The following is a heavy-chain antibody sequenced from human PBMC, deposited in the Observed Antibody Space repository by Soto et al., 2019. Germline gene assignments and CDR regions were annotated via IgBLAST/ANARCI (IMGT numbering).Heavy chain of an antibody. J-gene: IGHJ4*02. D-gene: IGHD1-26*01. V-gene: IGHV4-61*01. CDR2: IYYSGST. CDR1: GGSVSSGSYY. CDR3: ASGGSYPIHDY. Sequence: QVQLQESGPGLVKPSETLSLTCTVSGGSVSSGSYYWSWIRQPPGKGLEWIGYIYYSGSTNYNPSLKSRVTISVDTSKNQFSLKLSSVTAADTAVYYCASGGSYPIHDYWGQGTLVTVSS.